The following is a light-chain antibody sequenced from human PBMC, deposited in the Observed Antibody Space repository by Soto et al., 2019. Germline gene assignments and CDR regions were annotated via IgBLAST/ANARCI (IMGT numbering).Light chain of an antibody. V-gene: IGLV2-14*01. Sequence: QSALTQPASVSASPGQSITISCTGTSSDVGDYDYVSWYQQHPGKAPKLMIYEVTNRPSGVSNRFSGSKSGNTASLTISGFQAEDEADYYCSSYTSRRTQVFGTGTKVTVL. CDR3: SSYTSRRTQV. J-gene: IGLJ1*01. CDR2: EVT. CDR1: SSDVGDYDY.